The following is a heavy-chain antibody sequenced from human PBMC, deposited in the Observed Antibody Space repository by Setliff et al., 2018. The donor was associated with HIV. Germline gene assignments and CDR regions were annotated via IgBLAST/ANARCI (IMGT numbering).Heavy chain of an antibody. CDR1: GFTFSSYS. Sequence: PGGSLRLSGAASGFTFSSYSMNWVRQAPGKGLEWVSSISSSSSYIYYAGSVKGRFTISRDDSKNTVYLQVGSLRPDDTAMYYCARSRPYNSALDYWGQGTLVTVSS. CDR2: ISSSSSYI. D-gene: IGHD6-25*01. CDR3: ARSRPYNSALDY. J-gene: IGHJ4*02. V-gene: IGHV3-21*01.